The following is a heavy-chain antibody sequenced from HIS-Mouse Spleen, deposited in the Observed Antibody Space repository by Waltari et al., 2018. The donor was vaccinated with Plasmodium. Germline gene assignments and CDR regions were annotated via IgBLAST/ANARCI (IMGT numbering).Heavy chain of an antibody. CDR2: ISAYNGNK. Sequence: QVQLVQSGAEVKKPGASVKVSCKASGYTFIRYGISWVRQAPGQGLEWMGWISAYNGNKKYAQKLQGRVSMTTDTSTSTAYMELSSLRSDDTAGYYGARGSAGDAFDIWGQGTMVTVSS. CDR1: GYTFIRYG. J-gene: IGHJ3*02. D-gene: IGHD6-19*01. CDR3: ARGSAGDAFDI. V-gene: IGHV1-18*01.